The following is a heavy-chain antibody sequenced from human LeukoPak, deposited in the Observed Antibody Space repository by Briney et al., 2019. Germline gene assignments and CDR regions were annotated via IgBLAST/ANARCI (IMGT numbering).Heavy chain of an antibody. J-gene: IGHJ4*02. Sequence: PGGSLRLSCAASGFTFSSYSMNWVRQAPGMGPEWVSTITAGGGYTYYADPVKGRFTISRDNSEKTLFLQMNSLRAEDTAVYYCAKATLITGWSKSDYWGQGTLVTVSS. CDR2: ITAGGGYT. CDR3: AKATLITGWSKSDY. CDR1: GFTFSSYS. V-gene: IGHV3-23*01. D-gene: IGHD3-22*01.